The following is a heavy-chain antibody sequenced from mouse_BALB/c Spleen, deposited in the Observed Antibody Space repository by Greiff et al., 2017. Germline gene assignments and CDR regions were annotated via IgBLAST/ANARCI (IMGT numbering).Heavy chain of an antibody. D-gene: IGHD1-1*01. Sequence: EVPVVESGGGLVQPGGSLRLSCATSGFTFTDYYMSWVRQPPGKALEWLGFIRNKANGYTTEYSASVKGRFTISRDNSQSILYLQMNTLRAEDSATYYCARDYYGSSYDAMDYWGQGTSVTVSS. CDR1: GFTFTDYY. V-gene: IGHV7-3*02. CDR3: ARDYYGSSYDAMDY. CDR2: IRNKANGYTT. J-gene: IGHJ4*01.